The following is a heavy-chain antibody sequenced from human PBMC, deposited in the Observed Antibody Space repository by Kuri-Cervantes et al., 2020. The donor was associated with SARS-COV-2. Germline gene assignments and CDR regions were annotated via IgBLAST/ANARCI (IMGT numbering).Heavy chain of an antibody. CDR3: ARESRLDFDFWGRYSGGTFDF. Sequence: GGSLRLSCAASGFTFSGHWIHWVRQAPGKGLVWVSRINPDGSYTNNADSVKGRFTLSRDNAKNMLFLQMNSLRAEDTAVYYCARESRLDFDFWGRYSGGTFDFWGQGTLVTVSS. D-gene: IGHD3-3*01. V-gene: IGHV3-74*01. J-gene: IGHJ3*01. CDR1: GFTFSGHW. CDR2: INPDGSYT.